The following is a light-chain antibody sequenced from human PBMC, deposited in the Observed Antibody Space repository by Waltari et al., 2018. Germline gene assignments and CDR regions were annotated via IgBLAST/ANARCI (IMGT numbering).Light chain of an antibody. CDR2: GST. V-gene: IGLV7-43*01. Sequence: QTVVTQEPSLTVSPGGTVTLTCASSTGAVAGDFYPSWFQQMPGQAPRALLFGSTTKYSWTPARFSGSLLGGKAALTLSGAQPEDEADYYCLLHFSGDQLVFGGGTKLTVL. J-gene: IGLJ3*02. CDR3: LLHFSGDQLV. CDR1: TGAVAGDFY.